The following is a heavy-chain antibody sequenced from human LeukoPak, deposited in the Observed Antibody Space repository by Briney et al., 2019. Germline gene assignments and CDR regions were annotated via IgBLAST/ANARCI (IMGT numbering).Heavy chain of an antibody. CDR3: ARATMIVVVPNRTRDFDY. J-gene: IGHJ4*02. CDR1: GGSFSGYY. V-gene: IGHV4-34*01. CDR2: INHSGST. Sequence: ASETLSLTCAVYGGSFSGYYWSWIRQPPGKGLEWIGEINHSGSTNYNPSLKSQVTISVDTSKNQLSLKLSSVTAADTGVYYCARATMIVVVPNRTRDFDYWGQGTLVTVSS. D-gene: IGHD3-22*01.